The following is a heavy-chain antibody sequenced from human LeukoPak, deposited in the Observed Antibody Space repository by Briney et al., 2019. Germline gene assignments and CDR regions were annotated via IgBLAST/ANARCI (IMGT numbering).Heavy chain of an antibody. CDR1: GFTFSNSA. CDR3: AKGGSYAPLDY. CDR2: TSSSGSDT. D-gene: IGHD1-26*01. J-gene: IGHJ4*02. V-gene: IGHV3-23*01. Sequence: GGSLRLSCAASGFTFSNSAMTWVRQAPGKGLEWVSATSSSGSDTIYTDSVKDRFTISRDNSRDTLYLQMNSLRAEDTALYYCAKGGSYAPLDYWGQGTLVTVSS.